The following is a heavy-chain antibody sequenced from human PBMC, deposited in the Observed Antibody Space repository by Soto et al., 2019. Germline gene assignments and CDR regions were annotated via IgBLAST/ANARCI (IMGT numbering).Heavy chain of an antibody. V-gene: IGHV4-38-2*01. CDR2: IYHGGST. CDR1: GYSISSGYY. Sequence: PSETLSLTCAVSGYSISSGYYWGWLRQPPGKGLEWIGSIYHGGSTYYNPSLNSRVTLSIDMTNNHVSLVLNSLPAADTAVYYCARVAPSVTSHSDSRPYTFESWFDTWGRGTLVTVSS. J-gene: IGHJ5*02. CDR3: ARVAPSVTSHSDSRPYTFESWFDT. D-gene: IGHD5-18*01.